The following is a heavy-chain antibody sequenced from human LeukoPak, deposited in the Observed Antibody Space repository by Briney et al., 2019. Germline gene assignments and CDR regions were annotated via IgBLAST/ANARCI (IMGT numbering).Heavy chain of an antibody. CDR1: GVSISSYY. J-gene: IGHJ5*02. D-gene: IGHD6-13*01. CDR3: ARDNIPVAGTGLSWFDP. Sequence: PSETLSLTCTVSGVSISSYYWSWIRQPPGKGLEWIGNIYHSGTPYYNPSLKSRVTLSVDRSKNQFSLKMTPVTAADTAVYYCARDNIPVAGTGLSWFDPWGQGTLVTVSS. V-gene: IGHV4-59*12. CDR2: IYHSGTP.